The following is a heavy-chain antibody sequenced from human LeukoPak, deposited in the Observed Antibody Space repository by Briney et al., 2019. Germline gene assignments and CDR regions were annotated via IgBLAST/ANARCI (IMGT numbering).Heavy chain of an antibody. CDR1: GFTFSSYE. Sequence: GGSLRLSCAASGFTFSSYEMNWVRQAPGKGLEWVSYISSSGSTIYYADSVKGRFTISRDNAKNSLYLQMNSLRAGDTAVYYCAREKSSSWYWDYWGQGTLVTVSS. J-gene: IGHJ4*02. CDR2: ISSSGSTI. D-gene: IGHD6-13*01. CDR3: AREKSSSWYWDY. V-gene: IGHV3-48*03.